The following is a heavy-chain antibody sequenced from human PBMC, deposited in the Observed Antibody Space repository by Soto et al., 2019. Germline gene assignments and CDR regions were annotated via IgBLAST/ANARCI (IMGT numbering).Heavy chain of an antibody. V-gene: IGHV3-30*18. D-gene: IGHD6-19*01. Sequence: PGGSLRLSCADSGFTFSSYGMHWVRQAPGKGLECVAVILYDGSKKYYADSVKGRFTISRDNSKNTLYLQMSSLRAEDTALYYCVKDGSSGWPYFDDMDVWGQGTTVTVSS. CDR2: ILYDGSKK. CDR3: VKDGSSGWPYFDDMDV. CDR1: GFTFSSYG. J-gene: IGHJ6*02.